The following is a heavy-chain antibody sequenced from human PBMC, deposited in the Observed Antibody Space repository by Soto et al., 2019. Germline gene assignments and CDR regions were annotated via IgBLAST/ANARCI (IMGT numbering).Heavy chain of an antibody. CDR3: ARASSSWDFPYGMDV. CDR1: GYTLIKDA. CDR2: INAANGNT. J-gene: IGHJ6*02. D-gene: IGHD6-13*01. V-gene: IGHV1-3*01. Sequence: QVQLVQSGAEVKKPGASVKVSCMASGYTLIKDAMNWVRQAPGQRLEWMGWINAANGNTKYSQKFQGRITITRDTSASTALMELSSLRSEDTDVYYCARASSSWDFPYGMDVWGQGTTVTVSS.